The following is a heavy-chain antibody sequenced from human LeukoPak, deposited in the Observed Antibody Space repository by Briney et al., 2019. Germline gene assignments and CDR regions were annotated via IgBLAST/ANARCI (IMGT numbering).Heavy chain of an antibody. CDR3: ARGVGYCSSTSCYPYYGMDV. CDR1: GGSISSGGYS. J-gene: IGHJ6*02. Sequence: PSQTLSLTCAVSGGSISSGGYSWSWIRQPPGKGLEWIGYIYHSGSTYYNPSLKSRVTISVDRSKNQFSLKLSSVTAADTAAYYCARGVGYCSSTSCYPYYGMDVWGQGTTVTVSS. D-gene: IGHD2-2*03. V-gene: IGHV4-30-2*01. CDR2: IYHSGST.